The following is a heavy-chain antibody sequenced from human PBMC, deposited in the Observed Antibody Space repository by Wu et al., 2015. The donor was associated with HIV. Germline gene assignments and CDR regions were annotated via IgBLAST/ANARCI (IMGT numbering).Heavy chain of an antibody. CDR3: ASGRVAVAEVSYYYYYGMDV. D-gene: IGHD6-19*01. Sequence: QAQLVQLGAEVKKPGSSVKVTCKASGDGFTSYAVSWVRQAPGQGLEWMGGIIPIFGTANYAQKFQGRVTITTDESTSTAYMELSSLRSEDTAVYYCASGRVAVAEVSYYYYYGMDVWGQGP. CDR1: GDGFTSYA. CDR2: IIPIFGTA. J-gene: IGHJ6*02. V-gene: IGHV1-69*05.